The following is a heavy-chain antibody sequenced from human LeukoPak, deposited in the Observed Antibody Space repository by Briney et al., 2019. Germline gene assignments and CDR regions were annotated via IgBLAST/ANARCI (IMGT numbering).Heavy chain of an antibody. J-gene: IGHJ4*02. CDR3: AKDRLRGYSYGYVDY. CDR2: IWYDGANQ. Sequence: GGSLRLCCAASGFTFSSYAMHWVRQAPGKGLEWVAVIWYDGANQYYTDSVKGRFTISRDNSKNTLYLQMNSLRAEDTAVYYCAKDRLRGYSYGYVDYWGQGTLVTVSS. D-gene: IGHD5-18*01. CDR1: GFTFSSYA. V-gene: IGHV3-33*06.